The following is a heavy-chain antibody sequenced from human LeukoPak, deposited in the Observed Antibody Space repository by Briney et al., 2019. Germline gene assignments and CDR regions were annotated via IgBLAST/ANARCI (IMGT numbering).Heavy chain of an antibody. D-gene: IGHD6-19*01. J-gene: IGHJ4*02. CDR3: ARDLYVAGEDY. CDR2: INPNSGGT. CDR1: GYTFTSYG. V-gene: IGHV1-2*02. Sequence: ASVKVSCKASGYTFTSYGITWVRQAPGQGLEWMGWINPNSGGTNYAQKFQGRVTMTRDTSISTAYMELSRLRSDDTAVYYCARDLYVAGEDYWGQGTLVTVSS.